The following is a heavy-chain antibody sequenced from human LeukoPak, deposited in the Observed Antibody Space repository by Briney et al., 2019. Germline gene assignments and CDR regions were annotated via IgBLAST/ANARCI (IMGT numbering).Heavy chain of an antibody. CDR2: ISYDGSNK. CDR1: GFTFSSYG. CDR3: GSSNSC. D-gene: IGHD2-2*01. Sequence: GGSLRLSCAASGFTFSSYGMHWVRQAPGKGLEWVAVISYDGSNKYYADSVKGRFTISRDNSKNTLYLQMNSLRAEDTAVYYCGSSNSCWGQGNLVTVSS. J-gene: IGHJ4*02. V-gene: IGHV3-30*03.